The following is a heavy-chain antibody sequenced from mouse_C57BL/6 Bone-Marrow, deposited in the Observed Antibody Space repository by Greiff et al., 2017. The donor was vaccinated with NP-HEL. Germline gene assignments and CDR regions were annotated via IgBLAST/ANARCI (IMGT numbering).Heavy chain of an antibody. CDR1: GFTFSDYG. V-gene: IGHV5-17*01. CDR2: ISSGSGTI. Sequence: EVQVVESGGGLVKPGGSLKLSCAASGFTFSDYGMHWVRQAPEKGLEWVAYISSGSGTISYADKVKGRFTISRDNAKNTLFLQMTSLRSEDTAMYYCATPYFDYGGQGTTLTVSS. J-gene: IGHJ2*01. CDR3: ATPYFDY.